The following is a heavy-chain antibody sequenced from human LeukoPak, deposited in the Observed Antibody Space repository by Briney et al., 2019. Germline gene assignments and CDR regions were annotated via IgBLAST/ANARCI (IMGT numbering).Heavy chain of an antibody. J-gene: IGHJ4*02. CDR1: GFTFSDYY. V-gene: IGHV3-11*01. CDR2: ISSSGSTI. Sequence: GGSLRLSCAAAGFTFSDYYMNWIRQAPGKGLEWVSYISSSGSTIYYADSVKGRFTISRDNAKNSLYLQMNSLRAEDTAVYYCATYSSDSFDYWGQGTLVTVSS. D-gene: IGHD6-19*01. CDR3: ATYSSDSFDY.